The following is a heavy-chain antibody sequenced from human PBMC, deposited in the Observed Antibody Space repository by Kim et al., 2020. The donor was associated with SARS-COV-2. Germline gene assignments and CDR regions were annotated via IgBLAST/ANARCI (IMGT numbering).Heavy chain of an antibody. J-gene: IGHJ4*02. Sequence: RKKFYAASEKGRFTVTRDNSNNTLYLQMDSLRAEDTAVYFCAKGSSSWIGHWGQGTLVTVSS. CDR3: AKGSSSWIGH. V-gene: IGHV3-33*03. D-gene: IGHD6-13*01. CDR2: RKK.